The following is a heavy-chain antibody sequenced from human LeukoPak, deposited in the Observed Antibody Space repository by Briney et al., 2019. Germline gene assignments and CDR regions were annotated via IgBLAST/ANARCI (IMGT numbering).Heavy chain of an antibody. V-gene: IGHV3-30*04. CDR2: ISYDGPNK. D-gene: IGHD6-19*01. CDR1: GFTFSTYA. CDR3: ARGVRIAVAGYIDY. J-gene: IGHJ4*02. Sequence: GGSLRLSCAASGFTFSTYAMHWVRQAPGKGLGWVAAISYDGPNKRYADSVKGRFTISRDNSKNTLYLQMNSLRAEDRAVYYCARGVRIAVAGYIDYWGQGTLVTVSS.